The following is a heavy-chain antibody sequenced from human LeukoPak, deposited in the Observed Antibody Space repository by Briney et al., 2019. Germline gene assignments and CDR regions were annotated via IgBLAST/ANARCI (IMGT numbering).Heavy chain of an antibody. CDR1: GFTVSTNS. J-gene: IGHJ4*02. Sequence: GGSLRLSCTVSGFTVSTNSMSWVRQAPGKGLEWVSFIYSDNTHYSDSVKGRFTISRDNSKNTLYLQMNSLRAEDTAVYYCTRHLELFTGYSDYWGQGTQVTVSS. CDR2: IYSDNT. D-gene: IGHD3-10*01. V-gene: IGHV3-66*04. CDR3: TRHLELFTGYSDY.